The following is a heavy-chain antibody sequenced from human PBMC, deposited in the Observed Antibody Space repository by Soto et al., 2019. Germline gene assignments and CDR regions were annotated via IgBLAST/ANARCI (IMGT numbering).Heavy chain of an antibody. CDR3: ARLSMLDSGSLGKRLDY. CDR1: GGSISSSSYY. CDR2: IYYSGST. V-gene: IGHV4-39*01. D-gene: IGHD2-8*01. J-gene: IGHJ4*02. Sequence: QLQLQESGPGLVKPSETLSLTCTVSGGSISSSSYYWGWIRQPPGKGLEWIGSIYYSGSTYYNPSLKSRVTISVDTSKNQFSLKLSSVTAADTAVYYCARLSMLDSGSLGKRLDYWGQGTLVTVSS.